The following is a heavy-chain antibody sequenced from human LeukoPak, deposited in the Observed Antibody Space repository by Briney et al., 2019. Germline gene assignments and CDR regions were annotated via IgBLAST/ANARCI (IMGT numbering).Heavy chain of an antibody. CDR1: GGSISSYY. Sequence: PSETLSLTCTVSGGSISSYYWSWIRQPPGKGLEWIGWLSDSGTTVYNPSLKSRVAMSVDTSRIQFSLHLNFVTAADTAVYYCARYGSNSGWKSFDIWGQGTRVTVSS. V-gene: IGHV4-59*01. J-gene: IGHJ3*02. CDR2: LSDSGTT. CDR3: ARYGSNSGWKSFDI. D-gene: IGHD6-25*01.